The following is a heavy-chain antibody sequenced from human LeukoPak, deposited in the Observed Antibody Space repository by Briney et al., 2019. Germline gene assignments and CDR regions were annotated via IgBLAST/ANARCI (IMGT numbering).Heavy chain of an antibody. D-gene: IGHD3-10*01. J-gene: IGHJ5*02. Sequence: GGSLRLSCAASGFTFSSYAMHWVRQAPGKGLEWVAVISYDGSNKYYADSVKGRFTVSRDNSKNTLYLQMNSLRAEDTAVYYCASFGDAMVREVIITGDLWGQGTLVTVSS. V-gene: IGHV3-30-3*01. CDR3: ASFGDAMVREVIITGDL. CDR1: GFTFSSYA. CDR2: ISYDGSNK.